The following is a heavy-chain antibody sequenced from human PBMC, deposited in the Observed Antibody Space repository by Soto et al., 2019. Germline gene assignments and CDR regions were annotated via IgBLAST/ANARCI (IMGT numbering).Heavy chain of an antibody. D-gene: IGHD3-10*01. CDR3: AREVRRVIINRVDY. V-gene: IGHV4-34*01. CDR1: GGSFSGYY. CDR2: INHSGST. Sequence: QVQLQQWGAGLLKPSETLSLTCAVYGGSFSGYYWSWIRQPPGKGLEWIGEINHSGSTNYNPSLKSRVTISVDTSKNQFSLKLSSVTAADTAVYYCAREVRRVIINRVDYWGQGTLVTVSS. J-gene: IGHJ4*02.